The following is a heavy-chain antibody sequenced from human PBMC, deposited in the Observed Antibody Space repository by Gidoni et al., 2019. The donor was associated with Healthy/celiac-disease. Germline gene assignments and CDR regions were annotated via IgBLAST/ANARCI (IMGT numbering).Heavy chain of an antibody. CDR2: KYYRSKWYN. Sequence: QVQLQQSGPGLVKPSQTLSLTCAISGDSVSRNAAAWNWIRQSPSRGLEWLGRKYYRSKWYNDYAVSVKSRITINPDTSKNQFSLQLNSVTPEDTAVYYCARVRSRIAVTGDDAVDIWGQGTMVTVSS. V-gene: IGHV6-1*01. D-gene: IGHD6-19*01. CDR3: ARVRSRIAVTGDDAVDI. CDR1: GDSVSRNAAA. J-gene: IGHJ3*02.